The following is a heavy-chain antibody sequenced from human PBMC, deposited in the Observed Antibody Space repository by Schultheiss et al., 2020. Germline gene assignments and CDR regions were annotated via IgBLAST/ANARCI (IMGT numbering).Heavy chain of an antibody. J-gene: IGHJ3*02. CDR3: ALLGRLAFDI. Sequence: SETLSLTCAVYGGSFSGYYWSWIRQPPGKGLEWIGEINHSGSTNYNPSLKSRVTISVDTSKNQFSLKLSSVTAADTAVYYCALLGRLAFDIWGQGTMVTVSS. CDR2: INHSGST. CDR1: GGSFSGYY. V-gene: IGHV4-34*01. D-gene: IGHD3/OR15-3a*01.